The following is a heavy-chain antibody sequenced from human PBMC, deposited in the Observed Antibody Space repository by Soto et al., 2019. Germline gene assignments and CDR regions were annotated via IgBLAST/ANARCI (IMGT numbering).Heavy chain of an antibody. V-gene: IGHV3-64*01. Sequence: PGGSLRLSCAASGFPFSSYAMHWVRQAPGKGLEYVSDINSNGGSTYYANSVKGRFTISRDNSKNTLYLQMGSLRAEDMAVYYCASRAGNSYYMDVWGQGTTVTVSS. CDR2: INSNGGST. CDR3: ASRAGNSYYMDV. CDR1: GFPFSSYA. J-gene: IGHJ6*03.